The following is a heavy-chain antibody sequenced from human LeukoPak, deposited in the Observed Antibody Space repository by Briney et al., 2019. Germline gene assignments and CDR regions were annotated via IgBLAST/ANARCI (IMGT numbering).Heavy chain of an antibody. CDR2: ISYSGNT. CDR3: ARHLAGATRY. D-gene: IGHD1-26*01. J-gene: IGHJ4*02. Sequence: SETLSLTCAVSGGSISSGGYSWSWIRQPPGKGLEWIGYISYSGNTYYNPSLKSRLTISVDTSKNQVSLKLQSVTAADTAVYYCARHLAGATRYWGQGTLVTVSS. V-gene: IGHV4-30-4*07. CDR1: GGSISSGGYS.